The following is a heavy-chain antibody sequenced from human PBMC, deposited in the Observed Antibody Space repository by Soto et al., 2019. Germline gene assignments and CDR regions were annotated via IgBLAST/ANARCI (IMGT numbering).Heavy chain of an antibody. CDR1: GGSISSGGYH. V-gene: IGHV4-31*03. Sequence: LSLTCTVSGGSISSGGYHWSWIRQHPGKGLEWIGYIYYSGSTYYNPSLKGRVTISVDTSKNQFSLKLSSVTAADTAVYYCARGVDVWGQGTTVTVSS. J-gene: IGHJ6*02. CDR2: IYYSGST. CDR3: ARGVDV.